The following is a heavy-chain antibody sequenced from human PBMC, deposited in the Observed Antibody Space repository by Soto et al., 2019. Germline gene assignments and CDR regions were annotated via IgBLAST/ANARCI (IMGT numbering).Heavy chain of an antibody. CDR3: ARFGDGYNPRFDY. J-gene: IGHJ4*02. V-gene: IGHV4-59*01. Sequence: SETLSLTYTVSGGSISSYYWSWIRQPPGKGLEWIGYIYYSGSTNYNPSLKSRVTISVDTSKNQFSLKLSSVTAADTAVYYCARFGDGYNPRFDYWGQGTLVTVS. CDR2: IYYSGST. D-gene: IGHD3-3*01. CDR1: GGSISSYY.